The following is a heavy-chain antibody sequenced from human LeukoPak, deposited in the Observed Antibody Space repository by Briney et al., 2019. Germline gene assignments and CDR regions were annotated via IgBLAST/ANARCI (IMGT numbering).Heavy chain of an antibody. D-gene: IGHD2-2*01. CDR1: GFTFSSYG. V-gene: IGHV3-30*02. CDR2: IRYDGSNK. J-gene: IGHJ1*01. CDR3: AKETYCSSTSCRSQYFQH. Sequence: GGSLRLSCAASGFTFSSYGMHWVRQAPGKGLEWVAFIRYDGSNKYYAGSVKGRFTISRDNSKNTLYLQMNSLRAEDTAVYYCAKETYCSSTSCRSQYFQHWGQGTLVTVSS.